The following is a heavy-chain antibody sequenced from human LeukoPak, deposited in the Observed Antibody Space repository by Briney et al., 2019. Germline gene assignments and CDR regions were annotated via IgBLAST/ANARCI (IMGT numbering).Heavy chain of an antibody. V-gene: IGHV4-34*01. D-gene: IGHD3-10*01. CDR2: INHSGST. Sequence: SETLSLTCAVYGGSFSGYYWSWIRQPPGKGLEWIGEINHSGSTNYNPSLKSRVTISVDTSKNQFSLKLSSVTAADTAAYYCARGSPPYYCGSGSRRHFDLWGRGTLVTVSS. CDR1: GGSFSGYY. CDR3: ARGSPPYYCGSGSRRHFDL. J-gene: IGHJ2*01.